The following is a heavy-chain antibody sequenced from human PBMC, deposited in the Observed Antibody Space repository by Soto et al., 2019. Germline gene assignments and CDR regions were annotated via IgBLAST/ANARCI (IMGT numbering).Heavy chain of an antibody. V-gene: IGHV1-46*01. D-gene: IGHD6-6*01. CDR2: INPSGGST. CDR1: GYTFTSYY. CDR3: ARDREQLVRDYYYYGMDV. J-gene: IGHJ6*02. Sequence: ASVKVSCKASGYTFTSYYMHWVRQAPGQGLEWMGIINPSGGSTSYAQKFQGRVTMTRDTSTSTVYMELSSLRSEDTAVYYCARDREQLVRDYYYYGMDVWGQGTTVTSP.